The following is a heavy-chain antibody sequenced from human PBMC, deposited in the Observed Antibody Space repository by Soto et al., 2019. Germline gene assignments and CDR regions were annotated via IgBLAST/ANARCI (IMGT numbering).Heavy chain of an antibody. Sequence: QVQLVESGGGVVQPGRSLRLSCAASGFTFSSYGMYWVRQAPGKGLEWVAAISYDGSNKYYADSVKGRFTISRDNSKNTLYLQMNSLRAEDTAVYYCAKEGAYCGGDCQRQGNYYYYGMDVWGQGTTVTVSS. J-gene: IGHJ6*02. CDR1: GFTFSSYG. CDR3: AKEGAYCGGDCQRQGNYYYYGMDV. CDR2: ISYDGSNK. V-gene: IGHV3-30*18. D-gene: IGHD2-21*02.